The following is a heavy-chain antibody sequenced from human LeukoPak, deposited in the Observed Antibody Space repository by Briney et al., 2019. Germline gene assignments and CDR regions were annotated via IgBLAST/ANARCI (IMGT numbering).Heavy chain of an antibody. V-gene: IGHV3-21*04. CDR1: GFTFSTYT. Sequence: PGGSLRLSCAASGFTFSTYTMNWVRQAPGKGLEWVSSISSSSSYIYYADSVKGRFTISRDNAKNSVYLQMRSLGAEDTAVYYCANRATVNAFDYWGQGTLVTVSS. D-gene: IGHD1-26*01. CDR3: ANRATVNAFDY. J-gene: IGHJ4*02. CDR2: ISSSSSYI.